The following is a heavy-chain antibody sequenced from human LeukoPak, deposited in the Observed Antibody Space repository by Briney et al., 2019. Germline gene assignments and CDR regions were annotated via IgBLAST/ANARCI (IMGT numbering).Heavy chain of an antibody. D-gene: IGHD2-2*01. CDR2: IIPILGIA. CDR1: GGTFSSYA. V-gene: IGHV1-69*04. CDR3: ARGSTRRGWFAP. Sequence: ASVKVSCKASGGTFSSYAISWVRQAPGQGLEWMGRIIPILGIANYAQKFQGRVTITADKSTSTAYMELSSLRSEDTAVYYCARGSTRRGWFAPWGQGTLVTVYS. J-gene: IGHJ5*02.